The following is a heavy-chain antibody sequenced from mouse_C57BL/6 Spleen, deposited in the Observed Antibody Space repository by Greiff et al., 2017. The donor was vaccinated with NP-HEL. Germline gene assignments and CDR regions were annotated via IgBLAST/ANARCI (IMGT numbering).Heavy chain of an antibody. D-gene: IGHD2-1*01. J-gene: IGHJ2*01. CDR3: ARQGSTMDDFDY. CDR1: GFTFSSYG. Sequence: EVQVVESGGDLVKPGGSLKLSCAASGFTFSSYGMSWVRQTPDKRLEWVATISSGGSYTYYPDSVKGRFTISRDNAKNTLYLQMSSLKSEDTAMYYCARQGSTMDDFDYWGQGTTLTVSS. V-gene: IGHV5-6*01. CDR2: ISSGGSYT.